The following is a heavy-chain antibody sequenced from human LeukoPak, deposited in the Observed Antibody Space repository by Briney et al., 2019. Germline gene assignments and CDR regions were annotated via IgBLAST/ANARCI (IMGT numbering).Heavy chain of an antibody. CDR2: INSDGSGT. CDR1: GFTFSRNS. J-gene: IGHJ4*02. Sequence: GGSLRLSCAASGFTFSRNSMHWVRQAPGKGLVWVSRINSDGSGTSSADSVKGRFTISRDNAKNTLYLQMNSLRAEDTAVYYCARVSSGYYHFDYWGQGTLVTVSS. V-gene: IGHV3-74*01. D-gene: IGHD3-22*01. CDR3: ARVSSGYYHFDY.